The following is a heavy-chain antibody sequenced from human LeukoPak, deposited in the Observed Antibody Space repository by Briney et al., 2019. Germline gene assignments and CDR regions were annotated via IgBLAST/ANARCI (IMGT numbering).Heavy chain of an antibody. J-gene: IGHJ4*02. D-gene: IGHD6-19*01. CDR2: ISSSSSYI. Sequence: GGSLRVSCAASGFTFSSYSMNWVRQAPGNGLEWVSSISSSSSYIYYADSVKGRFTISRDNAKNSLYLQMNSLRAEDTAVYYCARVYSSGWPLDYWGQGTLVTVSS. CDR3: ARVYSSGWPLDY. V-gene: IGHV3-21*01. CDR1: GFTFSSYS.